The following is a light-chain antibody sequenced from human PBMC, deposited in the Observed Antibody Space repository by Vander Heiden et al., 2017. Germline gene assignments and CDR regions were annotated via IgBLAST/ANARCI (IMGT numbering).Light chain of an antibody. CDR2: CND. J-gene: IGLJ3*02. V-gene: IGLV1-40*01. CDR3: QSYDSSLSGWV. Sequence: QSVLTQPPSVSGAPGQRVTISCTGSSSNIGAGYDVHWYQQLPGTAPKLLFYCNDNRPSGGLYRFSCSKAGTSASLAITGRQAEDEADYYCQSYDSSLSGWVFGGGTKLTVL. CDR1: SSNIGAGYD.